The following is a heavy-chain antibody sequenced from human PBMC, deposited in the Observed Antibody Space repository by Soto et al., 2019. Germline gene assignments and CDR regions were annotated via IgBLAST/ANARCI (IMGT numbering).Heavy chain of an antibody. Sequence: GGSLRLSCAASGFTFSSYGMHWVRQAPGKGLEWVAVISYDGSNKYYADSVKGRFTISRDNSKNTLYLQMNSLRAEDTAVYYCAKDWQQLCDYWGQGTLVTVSS. CDR1: GFTFSSYG. CDR2: ISYDGSNK. D-gene: IGHD6-13*01. J-gene: IGHJ4*02. CDR3: AKDWQQLCDY. V-gene: IGHV3-30*18.